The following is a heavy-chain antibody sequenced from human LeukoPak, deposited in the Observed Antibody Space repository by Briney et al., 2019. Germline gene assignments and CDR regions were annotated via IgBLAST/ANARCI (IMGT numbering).Heavy chain of an antibody. D-gene: IGHD3-22*01. CDR3: ARGPPYYYDSSGYYYGTHYGMDV. CDR2: INHSGST. CDR1: GGSFSGYY. J-gene: IGHJ6*02. V-gene: IGHV4-34*01. Sequence: KPSETLSLTCAVYGGSFSGYYWSWIRQPPGKGLEWIGEINHSGSTNYNPSLKSRVTISVDTSKNQFSLKLSSVTAADTAVYYCARGPPYYYDSSGYYYGTHYGMDVWGQGTTVTVSS.